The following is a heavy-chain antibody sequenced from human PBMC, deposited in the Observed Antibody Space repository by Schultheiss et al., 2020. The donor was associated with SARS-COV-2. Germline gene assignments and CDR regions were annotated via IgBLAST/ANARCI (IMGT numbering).Heavy chain of an antibody. V-gene: IGHV5-51*01. Sequence: GGSLRLSCKGSGYSFTSYWIGWVRQMPGKGLEWMGIIYPGDSDARYSPSFQGQVTISADKSISTAYLQWSSLKASDTAMYYCASPGLYRSGWYHFDYWGQGTLVTVSS. D-gene: IGHD6-19*01. CDR1: GYSFTSYW. J-gene: IGHJ4*02. CDR2: IYPGDSDA. CDR3: ASPGLYRSGWYHFDY.